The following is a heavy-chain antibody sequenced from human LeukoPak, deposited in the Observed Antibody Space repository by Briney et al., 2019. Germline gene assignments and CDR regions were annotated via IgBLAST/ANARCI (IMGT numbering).Heavy chain of an antibody. CDR1: GGTFSSYA. CDR3: ARVYPKASSWYPTGYFDY. D-gene: IGHD6-13*01. CDR2: IIPILGIA. V-gene: IGHV1-69*04. Sequence: SVKVSCKASGGTFSSYAISWVRQAPGQGLEWMGRIIPILGIANYAQKFQGRVTITADKSTSTAYMELSSLRSEDTAVYYCARVYPKASSWYPTGYFDYWGQGTLVTVSS. J-gene: IGHJ4*02.